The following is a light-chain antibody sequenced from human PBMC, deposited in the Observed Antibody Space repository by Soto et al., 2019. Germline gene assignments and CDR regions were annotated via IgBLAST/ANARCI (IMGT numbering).Light chain of an antibody. V-gene: IGLV2-14*01. CDR2: EVT. Sequence: QSALTQPASVSGSPGQSITISCTGTSSDVGGYNFVSWYQQHPGKAPQLMIYEVTDRPSGVSNRFSGSKSGSTASLTISGLQAEDEADYYCSSYTSRNTLAFGGGTKLTVL. CDR1: SSDVGGYNF. CDR3: SSYTSRNTLA. J-gene: IGLJ2*01.